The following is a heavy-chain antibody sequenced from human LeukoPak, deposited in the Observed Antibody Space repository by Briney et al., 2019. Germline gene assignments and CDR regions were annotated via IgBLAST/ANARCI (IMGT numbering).Heavy chain of an antibody. V-gene: IGHV4-61*02. D-gene: IGHD2-2*01. CDR2: IYTSGST. CDR3: ARDPWGVVEMDV. J-gene: IGHJ6*04. CDR1: GGSISSGSYY. Sequence: SETLSLTCTVSGGSISSGSYYWSWIRQPAGKGLEWIGRIYTSGSTNFNPSLKSRVTISVDTSKNQFSLKLSSVTAADTAVYYCARDPWGVVEMDVWGKGTTVTVSS.